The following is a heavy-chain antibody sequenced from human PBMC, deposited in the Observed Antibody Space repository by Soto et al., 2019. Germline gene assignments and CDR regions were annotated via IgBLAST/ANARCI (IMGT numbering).Heavy chain of an antibody. CDR3: ARGPPRDIVVVVAATLLDY. CDR1: GYTFTGYY. D-gene: IGHD2-15*01. V-gene: IGHV1-2*04. Sequence: QVQLVQSGAEVKKPGASVKVSCKASGYTFTGYYMHWVRQAPGQGLEWMGWINPNSGGTNYAQKFQGWVNMTRDTSISTAYMELSRLRSDDTAVYYCARGPPRDIVVVVAATLLDYWGQGTLVTVSS. CDR2: INPNSGGT. J-gene: IGHJ4*02.